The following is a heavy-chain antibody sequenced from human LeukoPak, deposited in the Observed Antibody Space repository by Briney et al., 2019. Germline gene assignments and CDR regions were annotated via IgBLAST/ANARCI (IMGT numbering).Heavy chain of an antibody. D-gene: IGHD5-18*01. J-gene: IGHJ4*02. Sequence: GGSQRLSCASSGFTFDDYAMHWVRQAPGKGLEWVSGIRWNSGSIGYADSVKGRFTISRDNAKNPLYLQMSSLRAEDTALYYCAKTARTRAYYFDYWGQGTLVTVSS. CDR2: IRWNSGSI. CDR1: GFTFDDYA. CDR3: AKTARTRAYYFDY. V-gene: IGHV3-9*01.